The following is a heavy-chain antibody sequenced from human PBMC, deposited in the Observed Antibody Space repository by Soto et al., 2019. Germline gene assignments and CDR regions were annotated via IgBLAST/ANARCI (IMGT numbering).Heavy chain of an antibody. D-gene: IGHD6-13*01. V-gene: IGHV2-5*02. Sequence: QITLKESGPTLVKPTQTLTLTCSFSGFSFKTSGEGVGWIRQPPGKALKWVALIYWDADKRYSPFLKTRLTIAKDTSKNQVALTLTYMDPVDTATYYCAHRTYSSTWSHYYFDYWGQGTLVTVSS. J-gene: IGHJ4*02. CDR2: IYWDADK. CDR3: AHRTYSSTWSHYYFDY. CDR1: GFSFKTSGEG.